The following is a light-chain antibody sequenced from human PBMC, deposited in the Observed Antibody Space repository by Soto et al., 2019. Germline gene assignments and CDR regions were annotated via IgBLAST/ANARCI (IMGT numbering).Light chain of an antibody. CDR2: DVS. V-gene: IGLV2-14*03. CDR1: SSEVGRYNA. Sequence: QSALTQPASVSGSPGQSITISCSGTSSEVGRYNAVSWYQQHPGKVPQLMIYDVSIRPSGIYDRFSASKSGNMASLTISGLQAEDEADYYCSSYTVSGSYVFGTGTKVTVL. J-gene: IGLJ1*01. CDR3: SSYTVSGSYV.